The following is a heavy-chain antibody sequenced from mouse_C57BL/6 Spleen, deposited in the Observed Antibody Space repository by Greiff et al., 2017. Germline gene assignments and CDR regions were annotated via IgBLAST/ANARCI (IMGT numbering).Heavy chain of an antibody. J-gene: IGHJ4*01. D-gene: IGHD3-3*01. Sequence: VHVKQSGAELVKPGASVKLSCTASGFNFKDYYMHWVKQRPEQGLEWIGRIDPEDGETKYAPKFQGKATITADTSSNTAYLQLSSLTSEDTAVYYCARGWVFYAMDYWGQGTSVTVSS. V-gene: IGHV14-2*01. CDR2: IDPEDGET. CDR3: ARGWVFYAMDY. CDR1: GFNFKDYY.